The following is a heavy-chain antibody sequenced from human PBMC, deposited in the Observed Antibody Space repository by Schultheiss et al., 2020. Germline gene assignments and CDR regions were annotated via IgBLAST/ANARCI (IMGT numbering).Heavy chain of an antibody. CDR2: IYWDDDK. J-gene: IGHJ4*02. V-gene: IGHV2-5*02. CDR1: GFSLSNARMG. D-gene: IGHD6-19*01. Sequence: SGPTLVKPTETLTLTCTVSGFSLSNARMGVSWIRQPPGKALEWLAHIYWDDDKRYSPSLKSRLTITKDTSKNQVVLTMTNMDPVDTATYYCAHRHSRYSSGWYYFDYWGQGTLVTVSS. CDR3: AHRHSRYSSGWYYFDY.